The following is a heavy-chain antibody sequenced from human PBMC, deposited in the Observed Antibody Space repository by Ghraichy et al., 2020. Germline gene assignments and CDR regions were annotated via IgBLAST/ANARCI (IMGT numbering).Heavy chain of an antibody. CDR2: IIPIFGTA. Sequence: MGGIIPIFGTANYAQKFQGRVTITADESTSTAYMELSSLRSEDTAVYYCARPLTVTTGYGMDVWGQGFTVTVAS. V-gene: IGHV1-69*01. D-gene: IGHD4-17*01. J-gene: IGHJ6*02. CDR3: ARPLTVTTGYGMDV.